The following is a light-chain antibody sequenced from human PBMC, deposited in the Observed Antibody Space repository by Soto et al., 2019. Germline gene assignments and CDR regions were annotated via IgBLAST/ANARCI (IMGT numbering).Light chain of an antibody. J-gene: IGLJ3*02. CDR2: GES. CDR1: SSNIGAGYN. Sequence: QSVLTQPPSVSGAPGHRVTISCTGSSSNIGAGYNVHWYQQVPGTAPKLLIYGESNRPSGVPDRFSGSKSGTSASLAITGLQAEDEADYYCQSYDSSLSGWLFGGGTQLTVL. V-gene: IGLV1-40*01. CDR3: QSYDSSLSGWL.